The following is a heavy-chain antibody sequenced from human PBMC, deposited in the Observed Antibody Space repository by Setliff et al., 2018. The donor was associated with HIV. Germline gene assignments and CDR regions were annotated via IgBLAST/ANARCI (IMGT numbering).Heavy chain of an antibody. CDR2: VYYSGST. Sequence: PSETLSLTCTVSGASSIYFWGWIRQPPGKGLEWIGSVYYSGSTYYNPSPKSRVTISMDTSKNQFSLKLNSVTAADTAVYYCAKDRSGSYWTFDYWGPGILVTVSS. V-gene: IGHV4-39*07. J-gene: IGHJ4*02. CDR1: GASSIYF. CDR3: AKDRSGSYWTFDY. D-gene: IGHD1-26*01.